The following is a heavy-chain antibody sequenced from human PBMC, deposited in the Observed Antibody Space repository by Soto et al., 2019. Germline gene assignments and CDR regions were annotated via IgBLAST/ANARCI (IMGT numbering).Heavy chain of an antibody. Sequence: QVTLKESGPVLVKPTETLTLTCTVSGFSLRNARMGVSWIRQPPGKALEWLAHILSSDEKSYNTSLKGRVTLSQDTSKSQVVLTMTYVDPVDTATKCCARMLAVNYYDSYVDVWCEGTTVTVSS. CDR1: GFSLRNARMG. CDR2: ILSSDEK. CDR3: ARMLAVNYYDSYVDV. J-gene: IGHJ6*03. V-gene: IGHV2-26*01. D-gene: IGHD3-22*01.